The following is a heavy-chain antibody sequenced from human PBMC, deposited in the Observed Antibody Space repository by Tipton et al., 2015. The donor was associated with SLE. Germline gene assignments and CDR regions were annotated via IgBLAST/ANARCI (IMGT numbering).Heavy chain of an antibody. CDR2: IKQDGSEK. CDR1: GFTFSSYW. Sequence: GSLRLSCAASGFTFSSYWMSWVRQAPGKGLEWVANIKQDGSEKYYVDSVKGRFTISRDNAKNSLYLQMNSLRAEDTAVYYCASDYYGSGSYYPFGYWCQGTLVTVSS. J-gene: IGHJ4*02. V-gene: IGHV3-7*01. D-gene: IGHD3-10*01. CDR3: ASDYYGSGSYYPFGY.